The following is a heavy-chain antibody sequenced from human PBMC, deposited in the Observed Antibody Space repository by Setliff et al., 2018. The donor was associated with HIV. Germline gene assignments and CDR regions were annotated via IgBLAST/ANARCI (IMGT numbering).Heavy chain of an antibody. D-gene: IGHD3-3*01. CDR2: FYHSGST. CDR1: GYSISSGYY. V-gene: IGHV4-38-2*01. CDR3: ARAPITIFGVIIIPVYFDY. Sequence: PSETLSLTCAVSGYSISSGYYWGWVRQPPEKGLEWIGSFYHSGSTYYNPSLKSRVTISVDTSKNQFSLKLSSVTAADTAVYYCARAPITIFGVIIIPVYFDYWGQGTLVTV. J-gene: IGHJ4*02.